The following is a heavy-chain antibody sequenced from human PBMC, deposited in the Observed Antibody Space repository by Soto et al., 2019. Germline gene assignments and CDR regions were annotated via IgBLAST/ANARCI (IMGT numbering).Heavy chain of an antibody. V-gene: IGHV1-46*04. CDR3: ARDLAAADY. CDR2: FNPMSGST. D-gene: IGHD6-13*01. Sequence: QVQLVQSGAEVKTPGASVKISCKTSGYICINYYIHKVRQAPGQGLEWVALFNPMSGSTNYAQKLQGRVTVTSDTSTSTVYMELSSLISEDTAVYYCARDLAAADYWGQGTLVTVSS. J-gene: IGHJ4*02. CDR1: GYICINYY.